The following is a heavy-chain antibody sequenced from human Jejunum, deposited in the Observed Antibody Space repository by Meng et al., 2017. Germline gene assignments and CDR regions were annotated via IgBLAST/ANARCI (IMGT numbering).Heavy chain of an antibody. CDR2: VFHSGSN. CDR1: GGSISSTNW. J-gene: IGHJ5*02. V-gene: IGHV4-4*02. Sequence: SETLSLTCEVSGGSISSTNWRSWVRQSPGKGLEWIGAVFHSGSNNYNPSLKRRVPISVYKYKNQFSLKLSSVTAADTAVYYCSRATARYYGGLSDTWGQGTLVTVSS. CDR3: SRATARYYGGLSDT. D-gene: IGHD4-23*01.